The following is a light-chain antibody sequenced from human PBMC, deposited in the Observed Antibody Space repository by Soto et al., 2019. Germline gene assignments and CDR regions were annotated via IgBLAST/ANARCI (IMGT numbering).Light chain of an antibody. CDR3: QHYDHLPLT. V-gene: IGKV1-33*01. Sequence: DXQMTQXXXXXSASVGDRVTITCQASQDISNYLNWYQQKPGKAPKLLVYGASSLETGVPSRFRGSGSGTDFTFTISSLQPEDIATYYCQHYDHLPLTFGGGTKVEIK. J-gene: IGKJ4*01. CDR1: QDISNY. CDR2: GAS.